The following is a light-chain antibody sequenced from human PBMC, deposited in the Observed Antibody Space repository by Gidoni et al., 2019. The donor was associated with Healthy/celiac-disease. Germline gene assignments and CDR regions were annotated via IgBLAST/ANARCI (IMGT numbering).Light chain of an antibody. V-gene: IGLV2-14*01. CDR1: SSDVGGYNY. CDR3: SSYTSSSMV. Sequence: QSALTQPASVSGSHGQSITISCTGTSSDVGGYNYVSWYQQHPGKAPQLMIYDVSNRPSGVSTRFSGSKSGNTASLTISGLQAEDEADYYCSSYTSSSMVFGGGTKLTVL. J-gene: IGLJ2*01. CDR2: DVS.